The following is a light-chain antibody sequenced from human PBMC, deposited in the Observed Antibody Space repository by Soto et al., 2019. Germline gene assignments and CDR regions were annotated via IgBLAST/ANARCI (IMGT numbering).Light chain of an antibody. J-gene: IGKJ1*01. CDR2: AAS. CDR3: QQSYSYPST. CDR1: PVISSY. V-gene: IGKV1-9*01. Sequence: DIQLTQSPSFLSASVGDRVTLTRRSSPVISSYLAWYQQQQGKAPELLIYAASTLQSRVPSRFSGRSCGTQLTITIRSLQAEDFATYYCQQSYSYPSTFGQGTEVDIK.